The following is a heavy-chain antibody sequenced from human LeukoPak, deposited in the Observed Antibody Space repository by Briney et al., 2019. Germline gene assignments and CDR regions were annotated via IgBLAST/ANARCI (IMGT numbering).Heavy chain of an antibody. CDR1: GYSTSSGYY. J-gene: IGHJ3*02. CDR2: IYHSGST. V-gene: IGHV4-38-2*01. CDR3: ARSSSWELLDDAFDI. Sequence: KPSETLSLTCAVSGYSTSSGYYWGWIRQPPGKGLEWIGSIYHSGSTYYNPSLKSRVTISVDTSKNQLSLKLSSVTAADTAVYYCARSSSWELLDDAFDIWGQGTMVTVSS. D-gene: IGHD1-26*01.